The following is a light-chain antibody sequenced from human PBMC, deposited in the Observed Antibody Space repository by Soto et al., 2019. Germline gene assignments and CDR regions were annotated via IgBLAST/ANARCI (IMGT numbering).Light chain of an antibody. V-gene: IGLV2-14*03. CDR2: DVS. Sequence: QSALTQPASVSGSPGQSIAISCTGTSTDVGAYNFVSWYQQYPGKAPKLIIYDVSNRPSGVSSRFSGSKSGNTASLTISGLQAEDEADYCCSSYTTISTDVFGGGTKLTVL. CDR1: STDVGAYNF. CDR3: SSYTTISTDV. J-gene: IGLJ2*01.